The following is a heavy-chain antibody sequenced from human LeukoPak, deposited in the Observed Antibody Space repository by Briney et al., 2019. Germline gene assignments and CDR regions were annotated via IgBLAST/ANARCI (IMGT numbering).Heavy chain of an antibody. CDR3: ARAGVVEMATIGFDY. CDR1: GYTFTSYA. Sequence: ASVKVSCKASGYTFTSYAIHWVRQAPGQRLEWMGWINAGNGQTKYSQKFQRRVTITRDTSASTAYMKLSSLRSEDTAVYYCARAGVVEMATIGFDYWGQGTLVTVSS. V-gene: IGHV1-3*01. CDR2: INAGNGQT. J-gene: IGHJ4*02. D-gene: IGHD5-24*01.